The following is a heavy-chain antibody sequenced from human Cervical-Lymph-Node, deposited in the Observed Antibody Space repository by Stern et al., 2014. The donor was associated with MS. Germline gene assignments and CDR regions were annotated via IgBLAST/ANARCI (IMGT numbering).Heavy chain of an antibody. J-gene: IGHJ4*02. D-gene: IGHD2/OR15-2a*01. V-gene: IGHV4-34*01. CDR2: INHRGSI. CDR1: GGSFSDYY. CDR3: ARVGSDFEEYYFDY. Sequence: QVQLQQWGAGLLKPSETLSLTCGVSGGSFSDYYWTWIRQPPGKGLEWIGEINHRGSINYNPSLKSRVTISIDTSKNQFSLKLSSVTAADTAVYYCARVGSDFEEYYFDYWGQGALVTVSS.